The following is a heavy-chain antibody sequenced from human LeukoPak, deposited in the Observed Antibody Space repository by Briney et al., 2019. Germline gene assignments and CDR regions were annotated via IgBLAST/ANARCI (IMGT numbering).Heavy chain of an antibody. J-gene: IGHJ6*03. D-gene: IGHD3-16*01. V-gene: IGHV3-74*01. CDR3: VRGRAEVGTFHMDV. Sequence: GESLRLSCAASGFTFSSYWMLWVRQAPGKGLVWVSRINIDGTSTTYADSVKGRFTISRDNAKDTVYLQMNSLRAEDTAVYYCVRGRAEVGTFHMDVWGKGTTVTVSS. CDR2: INIDGTST. CDR1: GFTFSSYW.